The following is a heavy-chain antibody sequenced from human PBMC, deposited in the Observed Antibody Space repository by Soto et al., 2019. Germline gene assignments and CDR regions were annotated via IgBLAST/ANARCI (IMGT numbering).Heavy chain of an antibody. D-gene: IGHD3-10*01. CDR1: GGSFSGYY. CDR2: INHSGST. J-gene: IGHJ4*02. V-gene: IGHV4-34*01. Sequence: SETLSLTCAVYGGSFSGYYWSWIRQPPGKGLEWIGEINHSGSTNYNPSLKSRVTISVDTSKNQFSLKLSSVTAADTAVYYCARGFNRVRGVIRNDFDYWGQGTLVTVSS. CDR3: ARGFNRVRGVIRNDFDY.